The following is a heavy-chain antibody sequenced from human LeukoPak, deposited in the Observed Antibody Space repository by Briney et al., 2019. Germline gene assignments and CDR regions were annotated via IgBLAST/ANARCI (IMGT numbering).Heavy chain of an antibody. Sequence: SETLSLTCTVSGGSISSSSYYWGWIRQPPGKGLEWIGSIYYSGSTYYNPSLKSRVTISVDTSKNQFSLKLSSVTAADTAVYYCARHHKSGYQLPRGCSYVELGGDYWGQGTLVTVSS. V-gene: IGHV4-39*01. CDR1: GGSISSSSYY. CDR2: IYYSGST. J-gene: IGHJ4*02. D-gene: IGHD5-18*01. CDR3: ARHHKSGYQLPRGCSYVELGGDY.